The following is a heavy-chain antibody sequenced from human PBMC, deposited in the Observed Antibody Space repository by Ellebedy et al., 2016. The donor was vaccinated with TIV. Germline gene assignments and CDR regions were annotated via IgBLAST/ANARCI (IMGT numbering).Heavy chain of an antibody. V-gene: IGHV7-4-1*01. Sequence: AASVKVSCKASGYSFINYAMNWARQAPGQGLEWMGWINTNTGNPTYAQGFTGRFVFSLDTSVSTAYLHIRILKAEDTAIYYCARAAAAGFFWYFDLWGRGTLVTVSS. D-gene: IGHD6-13*01. CDR1: GYSFINYA. CDR2: INTNTGNP. J-gene: IGHJ2*01. CDR3: ARAAAAGFFWYFDL.